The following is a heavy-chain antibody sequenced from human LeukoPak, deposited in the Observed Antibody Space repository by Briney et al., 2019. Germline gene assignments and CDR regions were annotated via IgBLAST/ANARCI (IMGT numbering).Heavy chain of an antibody. CDR3: AKALQSRPRVVITNDAFDI. D-gene: IGHD3-22*01. CDR1: GFTFSSYG. J-gene: IGHJ3*02. CDR2: ISYDGSNK. Sequence: GGSLRLSCAASGFTFSSYGMHWVRQAPGKGLEWVAVISYDGSNKYYADSVKGRFTISRDNSKNTLYLQMNSLRAEDTAVYYCAKALQSRPRVVITNDAFDIWGQGTMVTVSS. V-gene: IGHV3-30*18.